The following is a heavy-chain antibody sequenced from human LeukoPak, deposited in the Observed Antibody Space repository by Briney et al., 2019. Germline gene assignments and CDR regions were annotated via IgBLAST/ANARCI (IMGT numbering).Heavy chain of an antibody. V-gene: IGHV3-15*01. J-gene: IGHJ4*02. Sequence: GGSLRLSCAASGFTFSNAWMSWVRQAPGKGLEWVGRIKSKTDGGTTDYAATVKGRFTISRDDSKNTLYLQMNSLKTEDTAVYYCTTDPQQWRVVDYWGQGTLVTVSS. CDR3: TTDPQQWRVVDY. CDR2: IKSKTDGGTT. CDR1: GFTFSNAW. D-gene: IGHD6-19*01.